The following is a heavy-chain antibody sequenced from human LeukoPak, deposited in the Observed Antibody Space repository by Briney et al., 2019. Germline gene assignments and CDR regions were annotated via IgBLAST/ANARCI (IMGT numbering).Heavy chain of an antibody. CDR2: IYTDGST. Sequence: QPGGSLRLSCAASGFIVSSNYMNWVRQAPGKGLEWVSVIYTDGSTYYADSVKGRFTISRDISRNTVHLQMNSLRAGDTAVYYCARDPHGYNSHFDYWGQGTLVTVSS. V-gene: IGHV3-53*01. CDR1: GFIVSSNY. J-gene: IGHJ4*02. D-gene: IGHD5-24*01. CDR3: ARDPHGYNSHFDY.